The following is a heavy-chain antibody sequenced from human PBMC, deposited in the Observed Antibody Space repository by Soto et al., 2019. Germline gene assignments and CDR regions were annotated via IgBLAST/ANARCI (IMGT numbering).Heavy chain of an antibody. CDR1: GGSISSYY. CDR2: ISYSGST. V-gene: IGHV4-59*01. CDR3: ARRYGYAFDI. Sequence: QVQLQESGPGLVKPSETLSLTCTVSGGSISSYYWRWIRQPPGKGLEWIGHISYSGSTHYNPSLKSRVTIPVDTSKNQFSLKLSSVTAADTAVYYCARRYGYAFDIWGQGTMVTVSS. D-gene: IGHD4-17*01. J-gene: IGHJ3*02.